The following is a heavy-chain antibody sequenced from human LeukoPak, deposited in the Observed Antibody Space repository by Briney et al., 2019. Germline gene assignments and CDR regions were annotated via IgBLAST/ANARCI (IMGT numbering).Heavy chain of an antibody. D-gene: IGHD5-12*01. CDR1: GFTFSRYW. CDR3: ARGGGYHPFDY. V-gene: IGHV3-7*01. Sequence: GVLRLSCAASGFTFSRYWMSWARQARGKGLEWVANIKQDGSEKYYVDSVKGRFTISRDNAKNSLYLQMNSLRAEDTAVYYCARGGGYHPFDYWGQGTLVTVSS. CDR2: IKQDGSEK. J-gene: IGHJ4*02.